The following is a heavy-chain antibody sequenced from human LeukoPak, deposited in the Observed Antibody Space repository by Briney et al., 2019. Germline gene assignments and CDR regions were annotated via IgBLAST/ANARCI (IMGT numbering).Heavy chain of an antibody. CDR3: ARGRGVVVPAAIRYYYYMDV. Sequence: SETLSLTCAVYGGSFSGYYWSWIRQPPGKGLEWIGEINHSGSTNYNPSLKSRVTISVDTSKNQFSLKLSSVTAADTAVYYCARGRGVVVPAAIRYYYYMDVWGKGTTVTVSS. D-gene: IGHD2-2*02. J-gene: IGHJ6*03. V-gene: IGHV4-34*01. CDR2: INHSGST. CDR1: GGSFSGYY.